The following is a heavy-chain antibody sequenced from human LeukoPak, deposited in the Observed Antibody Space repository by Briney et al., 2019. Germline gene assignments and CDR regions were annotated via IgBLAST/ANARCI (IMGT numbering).Heavy chain of an antibody. J-gene: IGHJ4*02. D-gene: IGHD3-3*01. CDR3: ARDLTHYDFWSGSHTPSDY. Sequence: GGSLRLSCAASGFTFSSYAMHWVRQAPGKGLEWVAVISYDGSNKYYADSVKGRFTISRDNSKNTLYLQMNSLRAEDTAVYYCARDLTHYDFWSGSHTPSDYWGQGTLVTVSS. CDR2: ISYDGSNK. V-gene: IGHV3-30-3*01. CDR1: GFTFSSYA.